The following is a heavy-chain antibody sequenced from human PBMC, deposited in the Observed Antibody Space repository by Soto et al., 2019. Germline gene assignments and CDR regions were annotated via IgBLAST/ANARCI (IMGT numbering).Heavy chain of an antibody. J-gene: IGHJ5*02. Sequence: VASVKVSCKASGYTFTGYFMHWVRQAPGQGLEWVGWINPYSGGADYAQSFQGRVTMTRDTSISTVYMELSRLRFDDTAVYYCARVIRGAYYNSPLDTWGQGTVVTVSS. V-gene: IGHV1-2*02. CDR3: ARVIRGAYYNSPLDT. CDR1: GYTFTGYF. CDR2: INPYSGGA. D-gene: IGHD3-10*01.